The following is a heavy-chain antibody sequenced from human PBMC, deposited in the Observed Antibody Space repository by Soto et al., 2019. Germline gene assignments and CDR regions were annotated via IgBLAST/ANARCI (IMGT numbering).Heavy chain of an antibody. V-gene: IGHV4-39*01. D-gene: IGHD6-6*01. CDR2: IYYRGST. Sequence: SETLSLTCIVSGGSISSSSYYWGWIRQPPGKGLEWIGSIYYRGSTYYNPSLKSRVTISVDTSKHPFSLKLSSVTAADTAVFYCARHRARNWFDPWGQGTLVTVSS. CDR3: ARHRARNWFDP. J-gene: IGHJ5*02. CDR1: GGSISSSSYY.